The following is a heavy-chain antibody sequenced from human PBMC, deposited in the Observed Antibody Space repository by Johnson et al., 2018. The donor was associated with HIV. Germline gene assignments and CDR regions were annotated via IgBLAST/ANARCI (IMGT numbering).Heavy chain of an antibody. J-gene: IGHJ3*02. CDR1: GFSVSGNY. V-gene: IGHV3-66*02. Sequence: MLLVESGGGLVQPGGSLRLSCAVSGFSVSGNYMTWVRQAPGKGLEWVSVIYSGGNTFYADSVKGRFTITRDNSKNTLSLQMDSLRVEDTAVYFCARGPLPVMSPFDIWGQGTMVTVSS. D-gene: IGHD2-21*01. CDR3: ARGPLPVMSPFDI. CDR2: IYSGGNT.